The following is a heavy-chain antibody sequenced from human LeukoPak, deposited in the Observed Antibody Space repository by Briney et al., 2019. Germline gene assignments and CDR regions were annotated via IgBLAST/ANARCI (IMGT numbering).Heavy chain of an antibody. D-gene: IGHD1-26*01. CDR3: ARDGWEPQHDAFDI. CDR2: IKQDGSEK. Sequence: GGSLRLSCAASGFTFSSYSMNWVRQAPGKGLEWVANIKQDGSEKYYVDSVKGRFTISRDNAKNSLYLQMNSLRAEDTAVYYCARDGWEPQHDAFDIWGQGTMVTVSS. CDR1: GFTFSSYS. J-gene: IGHJ3*02. V-gene: IGHV3-7*01.